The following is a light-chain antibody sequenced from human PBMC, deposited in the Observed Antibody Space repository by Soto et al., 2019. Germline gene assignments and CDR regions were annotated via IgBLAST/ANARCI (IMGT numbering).Light chain of an antibody. CDR3: QQRNNWPPSIT. CDR1: QSVGGH. Sequence: EIVLTQSPATLSLSPGERATLSCRASQSVGGHLAWYQQKPGQAPRLLIYDASDRATCIPARFSGSGSETDFTLSISSLEADDFAVYCCQQRNNWPPSITFGQATRLEIK. J-gene: IGKJ5*01. V-gene: IGKV3-11*01. CDR2: DAS.